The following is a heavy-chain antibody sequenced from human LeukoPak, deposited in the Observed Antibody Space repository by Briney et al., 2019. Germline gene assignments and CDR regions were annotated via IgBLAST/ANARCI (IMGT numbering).Heavy chain of an antibody. J-gene: IGHJ5*02. Sequence: ASVKVSCKASGYTFTGYYMHWVRQAPGQGLEWMGWISGYHGSTHYAQKFQGRVTMTTDTSTSTVYMELRSLRSDDTAVYYCARASGGWFDPWGQGTLVTVSS. CDR1: GYTFTGYY. CDR2: ISGYHGST. CDR3: ARASGGWFDP. V-gene: IGHV1-18*04. D-gene: IGHD3-10*01.